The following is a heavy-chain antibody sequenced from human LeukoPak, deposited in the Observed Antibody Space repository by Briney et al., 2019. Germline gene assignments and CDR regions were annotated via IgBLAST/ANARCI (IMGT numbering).Heavy chain of an antibody. CDR2: ISGTGGST. J-gene: IGHJ1*01. Sequence: GGSLRLSCAASGFTFDIYAMSWVRQAPGKGLEWVSSISGTGGSTYYADSVKGRFTVSRDNSKNTLYVQMNNLRVEDTAVYYCAKDRYCGGDCYQEYFQQWGRAPWSPSLQ. D-gene: IGHD2-21*02. CDR1: GFTFDIYA. V-gene: IGHV3-23*01. CDR3: AKDRYCGGDCYQEYFQQ.